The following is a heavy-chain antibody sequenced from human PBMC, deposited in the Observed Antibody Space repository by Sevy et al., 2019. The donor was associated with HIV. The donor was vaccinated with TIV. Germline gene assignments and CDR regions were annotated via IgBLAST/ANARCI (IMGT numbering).Heavy chain of an antibody. Sequence: GGSLRLSCAASGFTISDYYMSWIRQTPGKGLEWIAYISSRGNIINYADSVKGRFTISRDNAKDLLYLQMNSLRADEAADYYWARDEGIEVVGSIYNYHYYGFDVWGQRTTVTVSS. J-gene: IGHJ6*02. V-gene: IGHV3-11*01. CDR1: GFTISDYY. CDR3: ARDEGIEVVGSIYNYHYYGFDV. D-gene: IGHD6-19*01. CDR2: ISSRGNII.